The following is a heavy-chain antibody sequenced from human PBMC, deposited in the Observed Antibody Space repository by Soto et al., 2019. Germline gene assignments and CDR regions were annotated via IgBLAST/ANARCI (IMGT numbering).Heavy chain of an antibody. CDR3: AKVGWI. V-gene: IGHV3-23*01. D-gene: IGHD5-12*01. CDR2: ISDRGDST. J-gene: IGHJ4*02. CDR1: GLTFSSHA. Sequence: EVQLLESGGGLLQPGGSLRLSCAASGLTFSSHAMTWVRQAPGKGLQWVSTISDRGDSTYYADSVKGRFTISRDNSKNPLYLQRNSLSAEATAVYYCAKVGWIGGQGTLVTFSS.